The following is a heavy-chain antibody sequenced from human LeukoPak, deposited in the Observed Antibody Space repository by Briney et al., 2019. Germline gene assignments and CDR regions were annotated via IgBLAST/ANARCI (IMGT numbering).Heavy chain of an antibody. J-gene: IGHJ3*02. V-gene: IGHV1-69*13. CDR3: ASLKTGSDYDFWSDSYAFDI. CDR2: IIPIFGTA. Sequence: SVKVSCKASGGTFSSYAISWVRQAPGQGLEWMGGIIPIFGTANYAQKFQGRVTITADESTSTAYMELSSLRSEDTAVYYCASLKTGSDYDFWSDSYAFDIWGQGAMVTVSS. D-gene: IGHD3-3*01. CDR1: GGTFSSYA.